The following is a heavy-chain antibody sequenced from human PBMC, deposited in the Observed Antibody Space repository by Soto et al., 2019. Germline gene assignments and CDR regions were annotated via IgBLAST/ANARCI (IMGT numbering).Heavy chain of an antibody. J-gene: IGHJ4*02. CDR2: IYYSGST. D-gene: IGHD6-19*01. V-gene: IGHV4-59*08. Sequence: SQPMSLPRTVSDGSSVNLCCRWIRQPPGKGLEWIGYIYYSGSTNYNPSLKSRVTISVDTSKNQFFLKLSSVTAVDSAVYYGVRGYVSGLDYWGQGTLVTVSS. CDR3: VRGYVSGLDY. CDR1: DGSSVNLC.